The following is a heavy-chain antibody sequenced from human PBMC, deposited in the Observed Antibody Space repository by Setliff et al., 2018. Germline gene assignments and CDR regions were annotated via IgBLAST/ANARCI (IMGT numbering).Heavy chain of an antibody. D-gene: IGHD4-17*01. CDR2: MNPNSGKT. V-gene: IGHV1-8*02. CDR3: ARDSYGDNLPYNWFAP. J-gene: IGHJ5*02. Sequence: GASVKVSCKASGYPFISYDINWVRQAPGQGLEWMGWMNPNSGKTGYAQKFQGRVIMTRNTSISTAYLELNSLRSEDTAIYYCARDSYGDNLPYNWFAPWGQGTLVTVSS. CDR1: GYPFISYD.